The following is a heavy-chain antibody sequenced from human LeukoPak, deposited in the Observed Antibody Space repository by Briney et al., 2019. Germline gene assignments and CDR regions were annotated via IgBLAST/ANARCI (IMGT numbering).Heavy chain of an antibody. D-gene: IGHD3-10*01. CDR3: ARGPDGSGSYYWYYYYYGMDV. CDR2: INHSGST. V-gene: IGHV4-34*01. J-gene: IGHJ6*02. CDR1: GGSFSGYY. Sequence: SETLSPTCAVYGGSFSGYYWSWIRQPPGKGLEWIGEINHSGSTNYNPSLKSRVTISVDTSKNQFSLKLSSVTAADTAVYYCARGPDGSGSYYWYYYYYGMDVWGQGTTVTVSS.